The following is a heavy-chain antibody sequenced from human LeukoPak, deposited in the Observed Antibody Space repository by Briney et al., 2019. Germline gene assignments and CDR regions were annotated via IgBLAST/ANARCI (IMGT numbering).Heavy chain of an antibody. CDR3: ARDRLYCSGSSCHRGFDY. J-gene: IGHJ4*02. V-gene: IGHV4-59*01. D-gene: IGHD2-15*01. CDR1: GGSISSYY. Sequence: SETLSLTCTVSGGSISSYYWSWIRQPPGKGLEWIGYISYSGSTNYNPPLKSRVTISVDTSKNQFSLKLSPVTAADTAVYYCARDRLYCSGSSCHRGFDYWGQGTLVTVSS. CDR2: ISYSGST.